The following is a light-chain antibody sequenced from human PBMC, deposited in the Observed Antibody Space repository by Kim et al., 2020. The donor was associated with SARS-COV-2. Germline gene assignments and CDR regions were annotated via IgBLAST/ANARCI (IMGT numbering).Light chain of an antibody. V-gene: IGKV3-20*01. Sequence: APGERDTLSGRASQSVSSSYLAWYQQKPGQAPRLLIYGASSRATGIPDRFSGSGSGTDFTLTISRLEPEDFAVYYCQQYGSSPLTFGGGTKVDIK. J-gene: IGKJ4*01. CDR3: QQYGSSPLT. CDR2: GAS. CDR1: QSVSSSY.